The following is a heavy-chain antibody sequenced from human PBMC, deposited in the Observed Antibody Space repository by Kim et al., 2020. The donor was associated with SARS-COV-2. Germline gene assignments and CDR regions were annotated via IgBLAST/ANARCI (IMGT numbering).Heavy chain of an antibody. Sequence: STYYNPSLKSRVTISVDTSKNQFSLKLSSVTAADTAVYYCAREYGGYSDYWGQGTLVTVSS. V-gene: IGHV4-31*02. CDR3: AREYGGYSDY. CDR2: ST. J-gene: IGHJ4*02. D-gene: IGHD5-12*01.